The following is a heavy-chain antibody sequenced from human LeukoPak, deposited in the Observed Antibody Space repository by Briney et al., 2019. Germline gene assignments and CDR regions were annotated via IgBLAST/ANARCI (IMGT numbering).Heavy chain of an antibody. CDR1: GYTLTELS. CDR3: AKVGYSSSWYNWFDP. J-gene: IGHJ5*02. V-gene: IGHV1-24*01. D-gene: IGHD6-13*01. Sequence: ASVTVSCKVSGYTLTELSMHWVRQAPGKGLEWMGGFDPEDGETIYAQKFQGRVTMTEDTSTDTAYMELSSLRSEDTAVYYCAKVGYSSSWYNWFDPWGQGTLVTVSS. CDR2: FDPEDGET.